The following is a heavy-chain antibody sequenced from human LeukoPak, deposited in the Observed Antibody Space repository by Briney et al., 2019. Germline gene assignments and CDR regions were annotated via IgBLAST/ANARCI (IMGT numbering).Heavy chain of an antibody. CDR1: GYTFTGNF. J-gene: IGHJ6*03. V-gene: IGHV1-2*02. CDR2: INPNSGGT. D-gene: IGHD3-22*01. CDR3: ARGGLPHHYYYMHV. Sequence: GASVKVSCKASGYTFTGNFMHWVRQAPGQGLEWMGWINPNSGGTNYAQKFQGRVTMTRDTSINTAYMELSRLRSDDSAVYYCARGGLPHHYYYMHVWGKGTTVTVSS.